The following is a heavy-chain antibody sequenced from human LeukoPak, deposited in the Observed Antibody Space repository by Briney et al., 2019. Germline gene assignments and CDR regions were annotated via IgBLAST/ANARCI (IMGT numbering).Heavy chain of an antibody. CDR1: GFTFSSYG. Sequence: GGSLRLSCAASGFTFSSYGMHWVRQAPGKGLEWVSVIYSGGSTYYADSVKGRFTISRDNSKNTLYLQMNSLRAEDTAVYYCASQLGTTDDYWGQGTLVTVSS. CDR3: ASQLGTTDDY. V-gene: IGHV3-NL1*01. CDR2: IYSGGST. J-gene: IGHJ4*02. D-gene: IGHD7-27*01.